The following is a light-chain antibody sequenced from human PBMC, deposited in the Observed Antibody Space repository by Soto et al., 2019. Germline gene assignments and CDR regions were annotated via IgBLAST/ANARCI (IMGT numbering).Light chain of an antibody. CDR2: TAS. J-gene: IGKJ1*01. CDR3: QQFRNWPWT. V-gene: IGKV3-15*01. Sequence: IVLTHSPCTLSVSPLYRVSLSFRSSQIIIINLAWYQHKPGQAPRLLMQTASSRASGVPARISGSGSGTEFTLTISSLQSEDFAVYYCQQFRNWPWTFGQGTKVDIK. CDR1: QIIIIN.